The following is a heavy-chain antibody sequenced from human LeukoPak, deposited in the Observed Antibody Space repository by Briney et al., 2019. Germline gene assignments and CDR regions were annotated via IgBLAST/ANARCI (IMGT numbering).Heavy chain of an antibody. CDR1: GFTFSNYA. CDR3: ARATPAVAGIDY. J-gene: IGHJ4*02. V-gene: IGHV3-30*04. CDR2: LAHDGGDK. D-gene: IGHD6-19*01. Sequence: GGSLRLSCEASGFTFSNYAMHWVRQAPGKGLEWVAVLAHDGGDKYFADSVKGRFTVSRDNSKNTLYLQMSSLRAEDTAVYYCARATPAVAGIDYWGQGTVVSVSS.